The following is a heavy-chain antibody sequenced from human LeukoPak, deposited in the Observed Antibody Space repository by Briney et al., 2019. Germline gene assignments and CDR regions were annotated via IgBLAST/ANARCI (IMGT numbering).Heavy chain of an antibody. CDR3: ARERVMTFGGVFDVPLDIDY. V-gene: IGHV4-34*01. J-gene: IGHJ4*01. CDR1: GGSFGGYY. Sequence: SETLSLTCAVYGGSFGGYYWRWVRQSPGKVLEWIGQINHKGSTNYSPSLKARVTISVDTSKNQFSLRLSSVTAADTAVYYCARERVMTFGGVFDVPLDIDYWGHGVLVTVSS. D-gene: IGHD3-16*02. CDR2: INHKGST.